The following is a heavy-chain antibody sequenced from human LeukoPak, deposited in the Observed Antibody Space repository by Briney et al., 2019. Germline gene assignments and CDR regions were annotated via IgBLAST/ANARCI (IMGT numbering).Heavy chain of an antibody. V-gene: IGHV3-21*01. J-gene: IGHJ4*02. D-gene: IGHD3-9*01. Sequence: SGGSLRLSCAASGFTFSSYSMNWVRQAPGKGLEWVSSISSSSSYIYYADSVRGRFTISRDNAKNSLYLQMNSLRAEDTAVYYCAREGRYFDWLYEYYFDYWGQGTLVTVSS. CDR2: ISSSSSYI. CDR3: AREGRYFDWLYEYYFDY. CDR1: GFTFSSYS.